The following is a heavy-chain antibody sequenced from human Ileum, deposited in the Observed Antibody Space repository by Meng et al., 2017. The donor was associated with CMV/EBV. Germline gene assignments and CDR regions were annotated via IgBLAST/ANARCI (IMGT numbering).Heavy chain of an antibody. CDR2: VNNRGRT. J-gene: IGHJ1*01. Sequence: VQLQQWGAGLLKPSEPLPLTCAVSGEPLNGFFCSWIRQPPGRGLEWIGEVNNRGRTNYNPSLKSRLTISIDTSKRQLSLMVTSVTAADSAIYYCASGRLQFTPSALQHWGPGTLVTVSS. V-gene: IGHV4-34*02. CDR3: ASGRLQFTPSALQH. D-gene: IGHD5-24*01. CDR1: GEPLNGFF.